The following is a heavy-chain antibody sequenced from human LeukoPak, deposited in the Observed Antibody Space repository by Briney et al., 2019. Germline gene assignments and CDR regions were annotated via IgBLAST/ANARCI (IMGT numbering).Heavy chain of an antibody. CDR3: ARALWGWGSDYLDY. J-gene: IGHJ4*02. CDR2: ISPNSGAT. D-gene: IGHD4/OR15-4a*01. CDR1: GYTFTDYY. V-gene: IGHV1-2*06. Sequence: ASVKVSCKASGYTFTDYYVHWVRLVPGQGLEWMGRISPNSGATNYAEKFRGRVTMARDTSINTVYMEMSSLRSDDTAVYYCARALWGWGSDYLDYWGQGTPVTVSS.